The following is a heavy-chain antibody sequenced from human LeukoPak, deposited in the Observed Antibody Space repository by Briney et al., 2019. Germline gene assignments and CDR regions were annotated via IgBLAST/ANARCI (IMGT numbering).Heavy chain of an antibody. D-gene: IGHD1-26*01. J-gene: IGHJ4*02. CDR2: IYYSGST. V-gene: IGHV4-38-2*02. CDR3: ARVPLSGSYPPFDY. Sequence: SETLSLTCTVSGYSISSGFFWGWIRQPPGKGLEWIGSIYYSGSTYYNPSLKSRVTISVDTSKNQFSLKLSSVTAADTAVYYCARVPLSGSYPPFDYWGQGTLVTVSS. CDR1: GYSISSGFF.